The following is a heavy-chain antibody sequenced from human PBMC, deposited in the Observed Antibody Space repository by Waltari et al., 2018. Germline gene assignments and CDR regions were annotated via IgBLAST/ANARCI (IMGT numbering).Heavy chain of an antibody. CDR3: ARDLFPNFWSGYGFDI. CDR2: INPKSGAT. V-gene: IGHV1-2*02. D-gene: IGHD3-3*01. CDR1: GYTFGDYY. Sequence: QVHLVQSGAEVKKPGASVRVPCKTSGYTFGDYYIYWVRQAPGQGLEWRGWINPKSGATNPAQKFQGRVTLTRDTSTSTVYMELRGLTSDDTAIYYCARDLFPNFWSGYGFDIWGQGTKVTVSS. J-gene: IGHJ3*02.